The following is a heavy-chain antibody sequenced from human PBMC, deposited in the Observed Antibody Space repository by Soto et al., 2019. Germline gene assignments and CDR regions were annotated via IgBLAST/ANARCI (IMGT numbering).Heavy chain of an antibody. V-gene: IGHV1-18*01. D-gene: IGHD3-9*01. CDR2: ISAYNGNT. CDR1: GYTFTSYG. J-gene: IGHJ6*02. Sequence: QVQLVRSGAEVKKPGASVKVSCKASGYTFTSYGISWVRQAPGQGLEWMGWISAYNGNTNYAQKLQGRVTMTTDTSTSTAYMELWSLRSDDTAVYYCARDRDYDILTGYSFRYYYYGMDVWGQGTTVTVSS. CDR3: ARDRDYDILTGYSFRYYYYGMDV.